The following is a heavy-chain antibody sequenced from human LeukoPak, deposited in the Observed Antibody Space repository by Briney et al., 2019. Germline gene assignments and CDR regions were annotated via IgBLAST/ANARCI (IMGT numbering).Heavy chain of an antibody. Sequence: TSETLSLTCTVSGGSISSSSYYWGWIRQPPGKGLEWIGSIYYSGSTYCNPSLKSRVTISVDTSKNQFSLKLSSVTAADTAVYYCARHVGVGATLFDYWGQGTPVTVSS. D-gene: IGHD1-26*01. CDR3: ARHVGVGATLFDY. CDR2: IYYSGST. J-gene: IGHJ4*02. V-gene: IGHV4-39*01. CDR1: GGSISSSSYY.